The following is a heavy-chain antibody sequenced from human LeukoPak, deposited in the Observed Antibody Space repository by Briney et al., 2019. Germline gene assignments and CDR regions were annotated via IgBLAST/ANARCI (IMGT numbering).Heavy chain of an antibody. D-gene: IGHD3-22*01. Sequence: ASVKVSCKASGYTFTSYGICWVRQAPGQGLEWMGWISAYNGNTNYAQKLQGRVTMTTDTSTSTAYRELRSLRSDDTAVYYCARDRAPYDSSGCMNDYWGQGTLVTVSS. V-gene: IGHV1-18*01. J-gene: IGHJ4*02. CDR2: ISAYNGNT. CDR1: GYTFTSYG. CDR3: ARDRAPYDSSGCMNDY.